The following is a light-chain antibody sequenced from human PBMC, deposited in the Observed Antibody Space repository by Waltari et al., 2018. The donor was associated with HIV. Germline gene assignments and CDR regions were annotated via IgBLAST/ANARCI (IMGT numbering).Light chain of an antibody. Sequence: QLVLTQSPSASASLGASVKLTCPLSSGHSSYAIAWHQQQPEKGTRYLMTLNSDGSHSKGDGIPYRFSGSSSGAERYLTISSLQSEDEADYYCQTWGTGIWVCGGVTKLTVL. CDR3: QTWGTGIWV. CDR1: SGHSSYA. J-gene: IGLJ3*02. CDR2: LNSDGSH. V-gene: IGLV4-69*01.